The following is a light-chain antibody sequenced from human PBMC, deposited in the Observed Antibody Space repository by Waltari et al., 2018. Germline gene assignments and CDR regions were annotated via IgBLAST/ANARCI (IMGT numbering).Light chain of an antibody. CDR1: QNGRNY. V-gene: IGKV3-11*01. Sequence: EIVLIQSPATLALSPGGRPTLPCRASQNGRNYLDWFQQKPGQVPRLLIYDTSNRGTGVPARFSGSGSGTDFTLTISSLEAEDVAVYYCQQRSSWPLTFGGGTKVQIK. CDR2: DTS. CDR3: QQRSSWPLT. J-gene: IGKJ4*01.